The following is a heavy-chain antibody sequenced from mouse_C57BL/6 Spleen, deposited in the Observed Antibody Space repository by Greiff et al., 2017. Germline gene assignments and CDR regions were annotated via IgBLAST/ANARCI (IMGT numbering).Heavy chain of an antibody. CDR2: ILPGSGST. CDR1: GYTFTGYW. D-gene: IGHD1-1*01. CDR3: AREGVYYYGSSPCYVDY. V-gene: IGHV1-9*01. J-gene: IGHJ2*01. Sequence: VQLQQSGAELMKPGASVKLSCKATGYTFTGYWIEWVKQRPGHGLEWIGEILPGSGSTNYNQKFKGKATFTADTSSNTAYMQLSSLTTEDSAIXYCAREGVYYYGSSPCYVDYGGQGTTLTVSS.